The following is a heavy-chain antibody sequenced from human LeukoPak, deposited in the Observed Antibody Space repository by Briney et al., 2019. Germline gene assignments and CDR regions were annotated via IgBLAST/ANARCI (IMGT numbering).Heavy chain of an antibody. V-gene: IGHV3-73*01. D-gene: IGHD2-2*01. Sequence: GGSLKLSCAASGFTFSGSAMHWVRQASGKGLEWVGHIRSKVNSYATAYAASVKGRFTISRDDSKNTANLQMNSLKTEDTAVYYCARVGDLVVVPTPSYFDYWGQGTLVTVSS. J-gene: IGHJ4*02. CDR2: IRSKVNSYAT. CDR3: ARVGDLVVVPTPSYFDY. CDR1: GFTFSGSA.